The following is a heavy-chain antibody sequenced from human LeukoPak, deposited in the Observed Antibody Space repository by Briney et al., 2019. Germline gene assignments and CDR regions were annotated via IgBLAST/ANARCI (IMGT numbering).Heavy chain of an antibody. CDR2: IKQDGSEK. CDR1: GFTFSSYS. CDR3: ARRHYYGSGSYVSDAFDI. D-gene: IGHD3-10*01. J-gene: IGHJ3*02. V-gene: IGHV3-7*01. Sequence: GGSLRLSCAASGFTFSSYSMSWVRQAPGKGLEWVANIKQDGSEKYYVDSVKGRFTISRDNAKNSLYLQMNSLRAEDTAVYYCARRHYYGSGSYVSDAFDIWGQGTMVTVSS.